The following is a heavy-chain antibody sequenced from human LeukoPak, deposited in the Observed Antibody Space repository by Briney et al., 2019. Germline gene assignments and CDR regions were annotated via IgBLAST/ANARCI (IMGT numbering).Heavy chain of an antibody. CDR1: GFTFSTYG. CDR2: IGGSDDST. D-gene: IGHD6-13*01. V-gene: IGHV3-23*01. CDR3: AKDRQQLANLDY. Sequence: GGSLRLSCATTGFTFSTYGMTWVRQAPGKGLEWVSGIGGSDDSTYYADSVKGRFTISRDNSKNTLYLQMNSLRAEDTAVYYCAKDRQQLANLDYWGQGTLVTVSS. J-gene: IGHJ4*02.